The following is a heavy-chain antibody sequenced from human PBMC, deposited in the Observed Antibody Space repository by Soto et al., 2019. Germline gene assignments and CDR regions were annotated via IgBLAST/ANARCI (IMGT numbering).Heavy chain of an antibody. D-gene: IGHD5-18*01. CDR1: GGSISSYY. CDR2: IYYSGST. V-gene: IGHV4-59*08. CDR3: ARRYGSCFDY. J-gene: IGHJ4*02. Sequence: QVQLQESGPGLVKPSETLSLTCTVSGGSISSYYWSWIRQPPGKGLEWIGYIYYSGSTKYNPSLKRRVTIALDTSKNQFSLKLSSVTAADTAVYYCARRYGSCFDYWGQGTLVTVSS.